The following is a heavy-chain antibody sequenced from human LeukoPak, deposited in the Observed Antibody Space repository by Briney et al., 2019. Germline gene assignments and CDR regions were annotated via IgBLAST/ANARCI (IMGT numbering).Heavy chain of an antibody. Sequence: PSETLSLTCTVSGGSISSGGYYWSWIRQHPGKGLEWIGYIYYSGSTYYNPSLKSRVTISVDTSKNQFSLKLSSVTAADTAVYYCATGTYDSSGYYGLRFDYWGQGALVTVSS. CDR2: IYYSGST. CDR3: ATGTYDSSGYYGLRFDY. D-gene: IGHD3-22*01. V-gene: IGHV4-31*03. J-gene: IGHJ4*02. CDR1: GGSISSGGYY.